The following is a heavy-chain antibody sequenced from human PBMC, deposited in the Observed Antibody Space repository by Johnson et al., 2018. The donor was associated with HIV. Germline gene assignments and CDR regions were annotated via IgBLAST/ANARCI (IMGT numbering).Heavy chain of an antibody. CDR3: AKASGNGYYVDAFDI. CDR1: GFSFSDYY. J-gene: IGHJ3*02. CDR2: IWYDGSNK. Sequence: QVQLVESGGGLVKPGGSLRLSCAASGFSFSDYYMSWIRQAPGKGLEWVAVIWYDGSNKYYADSMKGRFTISRDNSKNTLYMQMNSLRAEDTAVYYCAKASGNGYYVDAFDIWGQGTRVTVSS. D-gene: IGHD3-3*01. V-gene: IGHV3-30*02.